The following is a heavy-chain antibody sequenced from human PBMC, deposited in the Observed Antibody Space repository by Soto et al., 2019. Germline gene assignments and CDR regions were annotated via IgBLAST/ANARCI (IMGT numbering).Heavy chain of an antibody. CDR3: ARSQYYDILTGYSNDY. CDR2: IIPILGIA. V-gene: IGHV1-69*02. J-gene: IGHJ4*02. D-gene: IGHD3-9*01. Sequence: SVKVSCKASGGTFSSYTISWVRQAPGQGLEWMGRIIPILGIANYAQKFQGRVTITADKSTSTAYMELSSLRSEDTAVYYCARSQYYDILTGYSNDYWGQGTLVTVSS. CDR1: GGTFSSYT.